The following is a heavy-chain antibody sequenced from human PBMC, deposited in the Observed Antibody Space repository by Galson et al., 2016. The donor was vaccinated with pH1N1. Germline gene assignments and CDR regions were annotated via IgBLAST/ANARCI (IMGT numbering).Heavy chain of an antibody. J-gene: IGHJ5*02. D-gene: IGHD3-3*02. CDR1: GVFISSHY. Sequence: TLSLTCSVSGVFISSHYWSWIRQPPGKGLEWIGDIYYTGTTYYNPSLKSRVTMSVDTSKNRISLNLGAVTAADTAVYYCAREKRIRDLDVGNWFDPWGQGTLVTVSS. V-gene: IGHV4-30-4*08. CDR3: AREKRIRDLDVGNWFDP. CDR2: IYYTGTT.